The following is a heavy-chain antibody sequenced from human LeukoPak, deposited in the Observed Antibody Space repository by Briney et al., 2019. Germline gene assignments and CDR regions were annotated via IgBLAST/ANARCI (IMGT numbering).Heavy chain of an antibody. D-gene: IGHD6-6*01. CDR2: INPNSGGT. Sequence: ASVKVSCKASGYTFTGYYMHWVRQAPGQGLEWMGRINPNSGGTNYAQKFQGRVTMTRDTSISTAYMELSRLRSDETAVYYCARVRGGSSSDGFDIWGQGTMVTVSS. CDR3: ARVRGGSSSDGFDI. CDR1: GYTFTGYY. V-gene: IGHV1-2*06. J-gene: IGHJ3*02.